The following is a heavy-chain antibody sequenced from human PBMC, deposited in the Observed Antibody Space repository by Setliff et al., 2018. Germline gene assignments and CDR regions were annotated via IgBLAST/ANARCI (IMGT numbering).Heavy chain of an antibody. D-gene: IGHD3-10*01. Sequence: KTSETLSLTCTVSGGSLRGNAIFGGWIRQPPGKGLEWIGSIYYTGDPYYNPSLKSRVTMSVDTSRNQLSLKLTSVTAADTAVYYCARHVGSRSRGYNYYYYYMDVWGKGTTVTVSS. CDR2: IYYTGDP. CDR1: GGSLRGNAIF. V-gene: IGHV4-39*01. CDR3: ARHVGSRSRGYNYYYYYMDV. J-gene: IGHJ6*03.